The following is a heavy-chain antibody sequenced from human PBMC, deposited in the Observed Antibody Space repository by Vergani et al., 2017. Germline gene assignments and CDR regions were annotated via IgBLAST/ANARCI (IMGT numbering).Heavy chain of an antibody. CDR3: TRQPQEGASGPPSVPT. Sequence: QVQLQESGPGLVEPSETLSLTCAVSGYSIRNGYYWGWIRQPPGKGLEWIGSNYHSGITHYNPSLKSRVTISVDTSKNDFSLKVTSVTAADTAVYYCTRQPQEGASGPPSVPTWGQGISVIVSS. CDR2: NYHSGIT. V-gene: IGHV4-38-2*01. CDR1: GYSIRNGYY. J-gene: IGHJ4*02. D-gene: IGHD5-12*01.